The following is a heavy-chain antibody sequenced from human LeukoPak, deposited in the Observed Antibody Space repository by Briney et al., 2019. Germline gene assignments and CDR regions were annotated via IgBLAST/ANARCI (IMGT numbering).Heavy chain of an antibody. Sequence: GGSLRLPCAACGFPFRIYLMSWVRQAPGKGLEWVANINQGGTVTYYVDSVKGRFTMSRDNAENSLYLQMNSLRAEDTAVYYCARADRGYNYDYSWGQGILVTVSS. V-gene: IGHV3-7*04. CDR3: ARADRGYNYDYS. CDR2: INQGGTVT. J-gene: IGHJ5*01. D-gene: IGHD5-18*01. CDR1: GFPFRIYL.